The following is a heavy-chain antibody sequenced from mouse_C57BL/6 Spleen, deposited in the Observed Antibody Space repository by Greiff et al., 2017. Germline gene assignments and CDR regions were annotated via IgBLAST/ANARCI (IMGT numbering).Heavy chain of an antibody. V-gene: IGHV1-64*01. CDR1: GYTFTSYW. Sequence: VKLVESGAELVKPGASVKLSCKASGYTFTSYWMHWVKQRPGQGLEWIGMIHPNSGSTNYNEKFKSKATLTVDKSSSTAYMQLSSLTSEDSAVYYCARRGLYDYDGAWFAYWGQGTLVTVSA. J-gene: IGHJ3*01. CDR3: ARRGLYDYDGAWFAY. D-gene: IGHD2-4*01. CDR2: IHPNSGST.